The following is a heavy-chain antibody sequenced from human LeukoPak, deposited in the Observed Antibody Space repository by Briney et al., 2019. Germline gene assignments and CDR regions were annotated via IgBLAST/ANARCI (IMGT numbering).Heavy chain of an antibody. CDR2: LYPGDSDT. V-gene: IGHV5-51*01. D-gene: IGHD5-18*01. Sequence: GESLKISCQTSGFYFSTSWIAWVRQTPGKGLEWIAILYPGDSDTRYSPSFQGQVTMSVDRSISTAYLQWRSLKASDSAMYYCARGRGYSLGTDFDYWGQGTLVTVSS. J-gene: IGHJ4*02. CDR1: GFYFSTSW. CDR3: ARGRGYSLGTDFDY.